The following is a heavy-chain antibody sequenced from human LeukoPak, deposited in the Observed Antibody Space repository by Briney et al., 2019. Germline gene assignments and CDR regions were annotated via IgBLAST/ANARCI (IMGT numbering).Heavy chain of an antibody. J-gene: IGHJ3*02. CDR1: GFTVSSNY. CDR2: IYSGGST. V-gene: IGHV3-66*01. Sequence: GGSLRLSCAASGFTVSSNYMSWVRQAPGKGLEWVSVIYSGGSTYYADSVKGRFTISRDNSKNTLYLQMNSLRAEDTAVYYCARDKDGITIFGVVTLGAFDIWGQGTMVTVSS. D-gene: IGHD3-3*01. CDR3: ARDKDGITIFGVVTLGAFDI.